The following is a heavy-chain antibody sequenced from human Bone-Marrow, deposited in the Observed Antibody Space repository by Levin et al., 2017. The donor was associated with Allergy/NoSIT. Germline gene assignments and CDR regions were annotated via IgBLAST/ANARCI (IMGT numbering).Heavy chain of an antibody. Sequence: NLGESLKISCQASGYTFSNDWIVWVRQVPGKGLEWVAVIYPGDSDSRYSPSFRGHVTISADKSTSTVYLQWNSLKASDSGIYYCARQYYGFWTGKYFDYWGQGTLVTVSS. CDR3: ARQYYGFWTGKYFDY. CDR2: IYPGDSDS. V-gene: IGHV5-51*01. D-gene: IGHD3-3*01. CDR1: GYTFSNDW. J-gene: IGHJ4*02.